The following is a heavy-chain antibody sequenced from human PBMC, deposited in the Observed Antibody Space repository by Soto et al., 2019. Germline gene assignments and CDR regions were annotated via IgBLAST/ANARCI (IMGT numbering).Heavy chain of an antibody. Sequence: SVKVSCKASGGTFRNYPINWVRQAPGQGLEWMGSIFPLTDIPDYAQNFQARLTISADKSTSTAYMELSSLTSDDTAMYFCARGPLVVLNYFESWGQGTLVTVS. V-gene: IGHV1-69*04. CDR2: IFPLTDIP. J-gene: IGHJ4*02. CDR1: GGTFRNYP. CDR3: ARGPLVVLNYFES.